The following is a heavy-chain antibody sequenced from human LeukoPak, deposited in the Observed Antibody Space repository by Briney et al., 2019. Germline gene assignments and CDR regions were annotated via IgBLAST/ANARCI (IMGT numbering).Heavy chain of an antibody. CDR2: IYYSGST. V-gene: IGHV4-59*01. D-gene: IGHD5-12*01. CDR3: ARDRWLGY. Sequence: SETLSLTCTVSGGSISSYFWSWVRQPPGKGLEWIGYIYYSGSTNYNPSLKSRVTVSVDTSKNQFSLKLASVTTADTAVYYCARDRWLGYWGQGTLATVSS. CDR1: GGSISSYF. J-gene: IGHJ4*02.